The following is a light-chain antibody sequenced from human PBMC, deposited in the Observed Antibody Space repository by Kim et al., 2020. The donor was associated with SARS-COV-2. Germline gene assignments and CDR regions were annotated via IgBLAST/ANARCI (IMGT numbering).Light chain of an antibody. J-gene: IGLJ3*02. Sequence: SSELTQDPAVSVALGQTVRITCQGDSLRSYYASWYQQKPGQAPVLVIYGKNNRPSGNPDRFSGPSSGNTASLTITGAQAEDEADYYCNSRDSSGNHQGVFGGGTQLTDL. CDR1: SLRSYY. CDR2: GKN. V-gene: IGLV3-19*01. CDR3: NSRDSSGNHQGV.